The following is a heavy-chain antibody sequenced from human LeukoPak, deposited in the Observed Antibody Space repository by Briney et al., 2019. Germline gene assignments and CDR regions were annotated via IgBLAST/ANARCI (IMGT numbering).Heavy chain of an antibody. CDR1: GGSISSHY. D-gene: IGHD4-23*01. CDR2: MFFTGDT. V-gene: IGHV4-59*11. Sequence: SETLSLTCTVSGGSISSHYWAWLRQPPGKGLEWIGWMFFTGDTDYNPSLKSRVTISVDHSKNQFSLKLTSVTAADTAVYYCAKEGNDYGANSIDYWGQGTLVTVSS. CDR3: AKEGNDYGANSIDY. J-gene: IGHJ4*02.